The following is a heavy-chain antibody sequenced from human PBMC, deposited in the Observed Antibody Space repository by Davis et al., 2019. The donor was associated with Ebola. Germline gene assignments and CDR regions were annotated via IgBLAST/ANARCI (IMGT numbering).Heavy chain of an antibody. CDR2: ISGSGGST. D-gene: IGHD6-13*01. CDR1: GFTFSSYA. V-gene: IGHV3-23*01. J-gene: IGHJ6*02. CDR3: AKDRLRGSSSTTGAMDV. Sequence: GGSLRPSCPASGFTFSSYAMSWVRQAPGKGLEWVSAISGSGGSTYYADSVKGRFTIPRDNSKNTLYLQINSLRAEDTAVYYCAKDRLRGSSSTTGAMDVWGQGTTVTVSS.